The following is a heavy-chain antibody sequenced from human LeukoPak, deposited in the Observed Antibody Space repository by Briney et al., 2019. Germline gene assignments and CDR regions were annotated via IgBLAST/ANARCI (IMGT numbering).Heavy chain of an antibody. J-gene: IGHJ4*02. Sequence: ASETLSLTCTVSGDSLSSDYYWACIRQPPGKGLEGIGSAYHRGGPHYNPSLRSRVTILVDPSENQLSLELSSVTAADTAVYYCARALYYFETSGYTFDYWGQGSLVTVSS. CDR3: ARALYYFETSGYTFDY. D-gene: IGHD3-22*01. V-gene: IGHV4-38-2*02. CDR1: GDSLSSDYY. CDR2: AYHRGGP.